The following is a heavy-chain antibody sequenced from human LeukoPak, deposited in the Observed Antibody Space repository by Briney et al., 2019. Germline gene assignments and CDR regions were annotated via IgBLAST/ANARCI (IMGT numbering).Heavy chain of an antibody. D-gene: IGHD3-22*01. V-gene: IGHV1-18*01. J-gene: IGHJ3*02. CDR1: GYTLTSYG. CDR3: ARDDYYDSSGYLAFDI. CDR2: ISAYNGNT. Sequence: ASVKVSCKASGYTLTSYGISWVRQAPGQGLEWMGWISAYNGNTNYAQKLQGRVTMTTDTSTSTAYMELRSLRSDDTAVYYCARDDYYDSSGYLAFDIWGQGTMVTVSS.